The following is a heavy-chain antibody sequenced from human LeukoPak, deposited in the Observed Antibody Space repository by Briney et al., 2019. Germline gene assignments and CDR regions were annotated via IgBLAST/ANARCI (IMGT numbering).Heavy chain of an antibody. V-gene: IGHV1-2*02. CDR3: AREGCSSTSCYTFGAFDI. CDR2: MNPNSGGT. CDR1: GYTFTGYY. D-gene: IGHD2-2*02. J-gene: IGHJ3*02. Sequence: GASVKVSCKASGYTFTGYYMHWMRQAPGQGLEWMGWMNPNSGGTNYAQKFQGGVTMTRDTSISTAYMELSRLRSDDTAVYYCAREGCSSTSCYTFGAFDIWGQGTMVTVSS.